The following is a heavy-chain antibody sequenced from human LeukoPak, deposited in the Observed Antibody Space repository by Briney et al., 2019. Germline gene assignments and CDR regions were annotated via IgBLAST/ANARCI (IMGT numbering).Heavy chain of an antibody. CDR2: INHSGST. CDR1: GGSFSGYY. J-gene: IGHJ3*02. CDR3: ARRDWGYDAFDI. V-gene: IGHV4-34*01. Sequence: SETLSLTCAVYGGSFSGYYWSWIRQPPGKGLEWIGEINHSGSTNYNPSLKSRVTISVDTSKNQFSLKLSSVTAADTAVYYCARRDWGYDAFDIWGQGTMVTVSS. D-gene: IGHD7-27*01.